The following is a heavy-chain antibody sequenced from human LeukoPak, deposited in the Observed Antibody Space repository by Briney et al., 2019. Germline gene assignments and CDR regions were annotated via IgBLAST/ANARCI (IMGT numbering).Heavy chain of an antibody. V-gene: IGHV1-46*04. CDR1: GYSFTSYY. CDR3: ASASTVIDACVM. D-gene: IGHD2-21*02. Sequence: ASVKVSCKASGYSFTSYYMHWVRQAPGQGLQWMAIINVNGGTSTYAQKLQGRLTMTRDTSTSTVYMELSSLRSEDTAVYFCASASTVIDACVMWGQGTMVTVSS. CDR2: INVNGGTS. J-gene: IGHJ3*02.